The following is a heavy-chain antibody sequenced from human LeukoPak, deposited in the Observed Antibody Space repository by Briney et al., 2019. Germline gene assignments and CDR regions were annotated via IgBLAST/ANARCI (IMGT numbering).Heavy chain of an antibody. CDR2: IIPIFGTA. CDR3: ARDGYCSGGSCYWFDP. CDR1: GGTFSSYA. Sequence: SVKVSCKASGGTFSSYAISWVRQAPGQGLEWRGGIIPIFGTANYAQKFQGRVTITADESTSTAYMELSSLRSEDTAVYYCARDGYCSGGSCYWFDPWGQGTLVTVSS. J-gene: IGHJ5*02. V-gene: IGHV1-69*13. D-gene: IGHD2-15*01.